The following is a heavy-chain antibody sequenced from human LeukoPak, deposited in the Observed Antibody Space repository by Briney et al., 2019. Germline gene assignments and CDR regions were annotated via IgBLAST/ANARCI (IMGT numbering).Heavy chain of an antibody. CDR3: AKCPYDSSGYYYGGCHDAFDI. V-gene: IGHV3-9*01. D-gene: IGHD3-22*01. J-gene: IGHJ3*02. CDR2: ISWNSGSI. CDR1: GFTFDDYA. Sequence: PGRSLRLSCAASGFTFDDYAMHWVRQAPGKGLEWVSGISWNSGSIGYADSVKGRFTISRDNAKNSLYLQMNSLRAEDTAVYYCAKCPYDSSGYYYGGCHDAFDIWGQGTMVTVSS.